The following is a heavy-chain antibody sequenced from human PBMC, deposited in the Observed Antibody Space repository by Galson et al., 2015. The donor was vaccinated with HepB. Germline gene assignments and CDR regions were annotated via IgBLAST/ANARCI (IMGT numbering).Heavy chain of an antibody. Sequence: SVKVSCKASGYTFTSYGISWVRQAPGQGLEWMGWISAYNGNTNYAQKLQGRVTMTTDTSTSTAYMELRSLRSDDTAVYYCARDLAVRGGYYYYYGMDVWGQGTTVTASS. CDR2: ISAYNGNT. J-gene: IGHJ6*02. V-gene: IGHV1-18*04. CDR1: GYTFTSYG. D-gene: IGHD3-10*01. CDR3: ARDLAVRGGYYYYYGMDV.